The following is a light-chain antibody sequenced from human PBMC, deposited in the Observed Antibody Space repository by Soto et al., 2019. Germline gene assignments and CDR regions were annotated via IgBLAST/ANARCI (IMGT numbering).Light chain of an antibody. CDR3: HQRQRWPRP. CDR1: QNVGVR. V-gene: IGKV3-11*01. Sequence: EIVLTQSPATLSASPGERATLSCRASQNVGVRLAWYQHNPGQAPRLLIYEASNRAAGIPGRFSGSGSGTDFTLTITSLEPEDFAFYYCHQRQRWPRPFGQGTKADIK. J-gene: IGKJ1*01. CDR2: EAS.